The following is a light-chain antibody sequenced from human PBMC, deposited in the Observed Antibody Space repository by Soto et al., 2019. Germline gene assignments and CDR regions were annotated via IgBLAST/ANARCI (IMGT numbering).Light chain of an antibody. CDR1: TSNIGSNY. CDR2: RNN. CDR3: VAWDDSLSGHWV. Sequence: QSVLTQPPSASGTPGQGVTISCSGSTSNIGSNYVYWYQQLPGTAPKLLIYRNNQRPSGVPDRFSGSKSGTSASLAISGLRSEDEADYYCVAWDDSLSGHWVFGGGTKLTVL. J-gene: IGLJ3*02. V-gene: IGLV1-47*01.